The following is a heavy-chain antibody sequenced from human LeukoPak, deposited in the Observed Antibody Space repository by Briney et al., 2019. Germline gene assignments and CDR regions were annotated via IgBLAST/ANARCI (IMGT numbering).Heavy chain of an antibody. CDR1: GGSISSGGYY. J-gene: IGHJ1*01. CDR2: TYYSGST. D-gene: IGHD3-22*01. CDR3: ARSGEYDISGYFDSRTEYCQY. Sequence: SETLSLTFTVSGGSISSGGYYWTWIRQHPGKGLEWIGYTYYSGSTYYNPSLQGRVTISVDTAKNQLSLKLSGVTAADTAVYYCARSGEYDISGYFDSRTEYCQYWGQGTLVIVSS. V-gene: IGHV4-31*03.